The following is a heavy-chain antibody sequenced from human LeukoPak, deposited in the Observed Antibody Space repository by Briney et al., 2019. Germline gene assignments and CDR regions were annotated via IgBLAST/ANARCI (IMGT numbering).Heavy chain of an antibody. V-gene: IGHV4-39*07. J-gene: IGHJ6*03. CDR2: IYHSGST. CDR3: ARMLSYYDSSGYSRCYYYYMDV. CDR1: GGSISSSSYY. Sequence: SETLSLTCTVSGGSISSSSYYWGWIRQPPGKGLEWIGSIYHSGSTYYNPSLKSRVTISVDTSKNQFSLKLSSVTAADTAVYYCARMLSYYDSSGYSRCYYYYMDVWGKGTTVTVSS. D-gene: IGHD3-22*01.